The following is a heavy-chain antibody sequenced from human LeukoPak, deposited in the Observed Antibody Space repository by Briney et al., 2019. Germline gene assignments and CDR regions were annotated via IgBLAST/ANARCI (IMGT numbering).Heavy chain of an antibody. D-gene: IGHD6-19*01. CDR3: AKDNRRHYTSGPNPDSLH. CDR2: ISYDGSNK. CDR1: GFTFSSYA. V-gene: IGHV3-30*04. J-gene: IGHJ4*02. Sequence: GGSLRLSCSASGFTFSSYAMHWVRQAPGKGLEWVAVISYDGSNKYYADSVKGRFTISRDNSKNTLYLQMNSLRVEDTAFYYCAKDNRRHYTSGPNPDSLHWGQGALVTVSS.